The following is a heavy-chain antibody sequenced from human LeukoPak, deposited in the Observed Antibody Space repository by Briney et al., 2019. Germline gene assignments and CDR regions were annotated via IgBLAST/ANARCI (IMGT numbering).Heavy chain of an antibody. V-gene: IGHV4-4*07. Sequence: PSETLSLTCTVSGGSISNHYWSWIRQPAGKGLEWIGRIYNSGSTNYNPSLKSRVTMSVDTSKNQFSLNLNSVIAADTALYYCARGPTYSSGVYFDYWGQGILVTVSS. CDR1: GGSISNHY. CDR3: ARGPTYSSGVYFDY. J-gene: IGHJ4*02. D-gene: IGHD6-19*01. CDR2: IYNSGST.